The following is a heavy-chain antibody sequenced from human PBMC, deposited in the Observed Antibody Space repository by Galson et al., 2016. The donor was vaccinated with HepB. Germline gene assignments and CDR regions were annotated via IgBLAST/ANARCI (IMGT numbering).Heavy chain of an antibody. CDR3: AKDLDGYTYGYSYSDH. J-gene: IGHJ4*02. Sequence: LRLSCAASGFTFSSYWMNWVRQAPGKGLEWVASIKQDGSEKYYVDSVKGRFTISRDNAKNSLYLQMNSLRGEDTAVYYCAKDLDGYTYGYSYSDHWGQGTLVTVSS. CDR1: GFTFSSYW. CDR2: IKQDGSEK. D-gene: IGHD5-18*01. V-gene: IGHV3-7*05.